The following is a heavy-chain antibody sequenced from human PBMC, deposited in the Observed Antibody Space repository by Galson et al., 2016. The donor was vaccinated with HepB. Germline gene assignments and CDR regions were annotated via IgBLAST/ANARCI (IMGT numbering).Heavy chain of an antibody. CDR3: AKGGYYVLWTDSFIGN. CDR1: GFPFSNCV. D-gene: IGHD3-9*01. Sequence: SLRLSCAASGFPFSNCVMNWVRQAPGKGLEWVSCINGTAIRTYNADSVKGRFTISRDTSKNTLYLQMNSLTAEDTALYYFAKGGYYVLWTDSFIGNWGQGTLVTVSS. CDR2: INGTAIRT. V-gene: IGHV3-23*01. J-gene: IGHJ4*02.